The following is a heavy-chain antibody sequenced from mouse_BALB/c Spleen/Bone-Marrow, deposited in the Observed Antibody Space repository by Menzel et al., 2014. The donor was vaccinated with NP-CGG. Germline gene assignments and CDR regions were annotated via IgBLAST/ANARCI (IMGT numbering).Heavy chain of an antibody. CDR1: GSTFSNYW. CDR3: TRVNWPFDY. V-gene: IGHV6-6*02. Sequence: EVKLVESGGGLVQPGGSMKLSCVASGSTFSNYWMNWVRQSPEKGLEWVAEIRLKSNNYATHYAESVKGRFTISRDDSKGSVYLQMNNLRAEDTGIYYCTRVNWPFDYWGQGTTLTVSS. J-gene: IGHJ2*01. D-gene: IGHD4-1*01. CDR2: IRLKSNNYAT.